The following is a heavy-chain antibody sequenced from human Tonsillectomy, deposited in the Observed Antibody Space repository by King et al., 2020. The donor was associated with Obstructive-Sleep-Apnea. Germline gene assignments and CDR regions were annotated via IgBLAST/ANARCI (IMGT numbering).Heavy chain of an antibody. CDR1: GFTFSSYG. CDR2: IRYDGSNK. Sequence: VQLVESGGGVVQPGGSLRLSCAASGFTFSSYGMHWVRQAPGKGLEWVAFIRYDGSNKYYADSVKGRFTISRDNSKNTLYLQMNSLRAEDTAVYYCAKDFLGSRAGRAYFDYWGQGTLVTVSS. J-gene: IGHJ4*02. CDR3: AKDFLGSRAGRAYFDY. V-gene: IGHV3-30*02. D-gene: IGHD3-3*01.